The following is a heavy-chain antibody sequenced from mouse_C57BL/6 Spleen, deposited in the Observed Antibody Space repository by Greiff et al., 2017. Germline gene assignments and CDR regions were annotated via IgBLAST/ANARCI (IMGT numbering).Heavy chain of an antibody. Sequence: QVQLQQSGPGLVQPSQSLSITCTVSGFSLTSYGVHWVRQSPGKGLEWLGVIWRGGSTDYNAAFMSRLSITKDNSKSQVFFKMNSLQADDTAIYYCAKEYYYGSSYHYYAMDYWGQGTSVTVSA. J-gene: IGHJ4*01. V-gene: IGHV2-5*01. CDR3: AKEYYYGSSYHYYAMDY. D-gene: IGHD1-1*01. CDR1: GFSLTSYG. CDR2: IWRGGST.